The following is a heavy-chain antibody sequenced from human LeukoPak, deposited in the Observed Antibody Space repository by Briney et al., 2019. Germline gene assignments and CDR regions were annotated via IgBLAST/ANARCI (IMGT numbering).Heavy chain of an antibody. J-gene: IGHJ4*02. V-gene: IGHV3-23*01. CDR3: AKDSIYGDGKWDIDY. CDR1: GFNFRMYA. CDR2: IVGDGSST. D-gene: IGHD1-26*01. Sequence: GGSLRLSCAASGFNFRMYAMSWVRLAPGKGLEWVSGIVGDGSSTYYADSVKGRFTISKDYSKNTLYLQMNSLSAEDTAMYYCAKDSIYGDGKWDIDYWGQGTLVTDPS.